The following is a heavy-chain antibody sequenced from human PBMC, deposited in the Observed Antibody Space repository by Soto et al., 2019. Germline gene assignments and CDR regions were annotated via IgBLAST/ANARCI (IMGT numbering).Heavy chain of an antibody. CDR3: AHAGDYDLLTFDH. CDR2: IYWDDDK. CDR1: GFSLSSYGMG. Sequence: QITLKESGPTLVRPAQTLTLTCGFSGFSLSSYGMGVAWIRQPPGKALEWLALIYWDDDKRYSPSLKGRLAISKDTSSSQVVLTITNMDPGDTATYFCAHAGDYDLLTFDHWGPGTLVTVSS. J-gene: IGHJ4*02. D-gene: IGHD4-17*01. V-gene: IGHV2-5*02.